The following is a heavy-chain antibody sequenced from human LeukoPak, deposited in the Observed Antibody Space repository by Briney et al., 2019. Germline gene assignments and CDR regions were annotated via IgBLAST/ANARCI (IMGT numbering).Heavy chain of an antibody. CDR2: MNSNSGNT. J-gene: IGHJ4*02. D-gene: IGHD3-3*01. Sequence: GSSVKVSCKASGGTFTSYDINWVRQATGQGLEWMGWMNSNSGNTGYAQKFQGRVTITRNTSISTAYMELSSLRSEDTAVYYCARVMKSVAYYDFWSGYRYYFDYWGQGTLVTVSS. CDR1: GGTFTSYD. CDR3: ARVMKSVAYYDFWSGYRYYFDY. V-gene: IGHV1-8*03.